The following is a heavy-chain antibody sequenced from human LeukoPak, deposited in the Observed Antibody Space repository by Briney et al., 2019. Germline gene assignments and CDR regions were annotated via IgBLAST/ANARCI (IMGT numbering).Heavy chain of an antibody. J-gene: IGHJ4*02. CDR1: GRSISSAY. CDR3: ARGSSGWYLEY. V-gene: IGHV4-59*01. CDR2: MYYSGNT. D-gene: IGHD6-19*01. Sequence: SESLSLTCTVSGRSISSAYWSWIRHPPGKGLEWIAFMYYSGNTNYTPSLKSRVTISVDTSKNQLSLKLSSVTAADTAVYYCARGSSGWYLEYWGQGTLVSVSS.